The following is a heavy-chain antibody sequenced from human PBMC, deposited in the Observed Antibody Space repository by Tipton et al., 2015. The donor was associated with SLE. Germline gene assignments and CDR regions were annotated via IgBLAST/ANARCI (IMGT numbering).Heavy chain of an antibody. CDR2: IYYSGTT. CDR3: ARGGVGGYDYFDY. J-gene: IGHJ4*02. V-gene: IGHV4-39*07. CDR1: GGSINTGGYY. D-gene: IGHD5-12*01. Sequence: LRLSCKVSGGSINTGGYYRGLIRHPPRQGLEWDGTIYYSGTTYYKPSLKSRVTISVDTPKNQFSLKLRSVTAADTAVFYCARGGVGGYDYFDYWGQGPLVTFPS.